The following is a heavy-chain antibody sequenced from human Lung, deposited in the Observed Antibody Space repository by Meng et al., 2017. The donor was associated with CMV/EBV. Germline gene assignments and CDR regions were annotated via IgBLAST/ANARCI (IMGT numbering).Heavy chain of an antibody. V-gene: IGHV1-46*01. CDR3: ARDLGYSSSWYFQYYIDG. D-gene: IGHD6-13*01. J-gene: IGHJ4*02. CDR2: INPSDNTT. Sequence: ASVKVSCKASGYTLTNYYIHWVRQAPGQGLEWMGIINPSDNTTIYAQKFQGRVTMTRDTSTSTVYMELSSLRSDDTALYYGARDLGYSSSWYFQYYIDGWGQGTLVTVSS. CDR1: GYTLTNYY.